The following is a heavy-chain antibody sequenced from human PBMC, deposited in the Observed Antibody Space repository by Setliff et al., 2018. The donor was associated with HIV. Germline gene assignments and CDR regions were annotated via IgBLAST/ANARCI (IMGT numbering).Heavy chain of an antibody. CDR3: ARRDGRSMNAFEI. J-gene: IGHJ3*02. CDR1: GYSFTTYW. Sequence: GESLKISCRSSGYSFTTYWIGWVRQMPGKGLEWMGLIYPGDSGTRYSPSFQNQVTISADKSISTAYLQVHNLKASDTATYYCARRDGRSMNAFEIWGPGTMVTVSS. D-gene: IGHD6-13*01. CDR2: IYPGDSGT. V-gene: IGHV5-51*01.